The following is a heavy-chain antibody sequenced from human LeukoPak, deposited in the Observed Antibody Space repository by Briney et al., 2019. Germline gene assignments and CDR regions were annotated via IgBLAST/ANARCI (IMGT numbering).Heavy chain of an antibody. D-gene: IGHD2-2*03. Sequence: ASVKVSCKASGYTFTSYDISWVRQAPGQGLEWMGGIIPIFGTANYAQKFQGRVTITADESTSTAYMELSSLRSEDTAVYYCARGVGYCSSTSCRYYYYYYMDVWGKGTTVTVSS. CDR1: GYTFTSYD. J-gene: IGHJ6*03. CDR3: ARGVGYCSSTSCRYYYYYYMDV. V-gene: IGHV1-69*13. CDR2: IIPIFGTA.